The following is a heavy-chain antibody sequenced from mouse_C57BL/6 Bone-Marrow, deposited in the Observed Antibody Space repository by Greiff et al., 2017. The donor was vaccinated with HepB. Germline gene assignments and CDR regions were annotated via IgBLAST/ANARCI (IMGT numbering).Heavy chain of an antibody. D-gene: IGHD2-2*01. Sequence: QVQLQQSGAELVKPGASVKLSCKASGYTFTSYWMQWVKQRPGQGLEWIGEIDPSDSYTNYNQKFKGKATLTVDTSSSTAYMQLSSLTSEDSAVYYCARRVPMVKKAWFAYWGQGTLVTVSA. CDR1: GYTFTSYW. CDR3: ARRVPMVKKAWFAY. V-gene: IGHV1-50*01. CDR2: IDPSDSYT. J-gene: IGHJ3*01.